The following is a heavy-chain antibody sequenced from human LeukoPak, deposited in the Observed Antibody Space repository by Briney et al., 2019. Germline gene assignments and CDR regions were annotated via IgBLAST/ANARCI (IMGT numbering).Heavy chain of an antibody. J-gene: IGHJ4*02. CDR2: LRGNDET. D-gene: IGHD3-10*01. Sequence: PGGSLRLSCAASGISFRNYATSWVRQAPARGPEWVSSLRGNDETFYADSVKGRFTLSRDDSRNTVYLQLNNLRVEDTAIYYCARASWASDPDAVRWGQGTQVTVSS. CDR1: GISFRNYA. CDR3: ARASWASDPDAVR. V-gene: IGHV3-23*01.